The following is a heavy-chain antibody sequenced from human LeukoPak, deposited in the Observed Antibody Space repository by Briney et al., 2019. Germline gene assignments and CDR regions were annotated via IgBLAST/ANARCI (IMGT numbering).Heavy chain of an antibody. V-gene: IGHV3-48*03. CDR1: GFTFSNYE. CDR2: ISGSGRTI. J-gene: IGHJ4*02. Sequence: PGGSLRLSCAASGFTFSNYEMNWVRQAPGKGLEWISYISGSGRTIYYADSVKGRFTISRDNAKNSLFLQMNSLRAEDTAVYYCARYSRGWGLGYWGQGTLVTVSS. D-gene: IGHD4-11*01. CDR3: ARYSRGWGLGY.